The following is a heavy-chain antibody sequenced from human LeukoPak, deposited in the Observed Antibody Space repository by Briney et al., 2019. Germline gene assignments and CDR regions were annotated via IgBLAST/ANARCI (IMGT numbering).Heavy chain of an antibody. J-gene: IGHJ3*02. CDR1: GFTFSSNV. V-gene: IGHV3-23*01. CDR3: GKNRYSGSLSPFDI. CDR2: ISDSGGRT. Sequence: GGSLRLSCAAAGFTFSSNVMSWVRQAQGKGLEWVSGISDSGGRTYYADSVKGRFTISRDNSKNTLYLQMNSLRAEDTAVYYCGKNRYSGSLSPFDIWGQGTMVTVSS. D-gene: IGHD1-26*01.